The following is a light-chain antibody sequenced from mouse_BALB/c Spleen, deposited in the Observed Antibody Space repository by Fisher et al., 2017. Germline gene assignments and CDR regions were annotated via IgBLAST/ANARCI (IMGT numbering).Light chain of an antibody. Sequence: DIVMTQTTAIMAASPGEKVTITCSVSSSISSSNLHWFQQKPGTSPKLWIYSTSNLASGVPARFSGSGSGTSYSLTISSMEAEDAATYYCQQWSSNPPMYTFGGGTKLEIK. J-gene: IGKJ2*01. CDR3: QQWSSNPPMYT. V-gene: IGKV4-53*01. CDR2: STS. CDR1: SSISSSN.